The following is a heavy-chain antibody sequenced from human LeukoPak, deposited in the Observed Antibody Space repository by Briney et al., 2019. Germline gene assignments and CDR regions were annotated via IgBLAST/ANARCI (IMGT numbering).Heavy chain of an antibody. D-gene: IGHD6-19*01. Sequence: LAGGSLRLSCAASGFTFDDYAMHWVRQAPGKGLEWVSGISWNRGSIGYADSVKGRFTISRDNAKNSLYLQMNSLRAEDTALYYCAKDRGNGWYGLDYWGQGTLVTVSS. CDR3: AKDRGNGWYGLDY. J-gene: IGHJ4*02. V-gene: IGHV3-9*01. CDR1: GFTFDDYA. CDR2: ISWNRGSI.